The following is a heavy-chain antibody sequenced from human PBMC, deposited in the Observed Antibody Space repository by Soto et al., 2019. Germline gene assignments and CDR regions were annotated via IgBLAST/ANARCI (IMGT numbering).Heavy chain of an antibody. J-gene: IGHJ3*02. CDR1: GGTFSSYA. CDR2: IIPIFGTA. Sequence: SVKVSCKASGGTFSSYAISWVRQAPGQGLEWMGGIIPIFGTANYAQKFQGRVTITADKSTSTAYMELSSLRSEDTAVYYCAREYSYGRKTHAFDIWGQGTMVTVSS. V-gene: IGHV1-69*06. CDR3: AREYSYGRKTHAFDI. D-gene: IGHD5-18*01.